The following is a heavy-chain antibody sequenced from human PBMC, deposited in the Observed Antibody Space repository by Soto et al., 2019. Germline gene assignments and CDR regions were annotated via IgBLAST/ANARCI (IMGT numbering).Heavy chain of an antibody. D-gene: IGHD2-2*01. CDR2: ISAYNGNT. Sequence: ASVKVSCKASGYTFTSYGISWVRQAPGQGLEWMGWISAYNGNTNYAQKLQGRVTMTTDTSTSTAYMELRSLRSDDTAVYYCAXDLGYCSSTSCPNWFDPWGQGTLVTVSS. V-gene: IGHV1-18*04. CDR3: AXDLGYCSSTSCPNWFDP. J-gene: IGHJ5*02. CDR1: GYTFTSYG.